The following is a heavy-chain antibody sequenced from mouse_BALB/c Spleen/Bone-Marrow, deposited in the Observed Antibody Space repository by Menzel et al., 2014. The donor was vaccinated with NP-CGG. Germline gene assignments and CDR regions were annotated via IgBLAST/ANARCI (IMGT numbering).Heavy chain of an antibody. Sequence: EVQLVESGGGLVKPGGALKLSCAASGFAFSSYDMSWVRQTPEKRLEWVAYISSGGGSTYCPDTVKGRFTISRDNAKNTLYLQMSSLKSEDTAMYYCARHYGYGARDYWGQGTSVTVSS. CDR3: ARHYGYGARDY. D-gene: IGHD1-2*01. V-gene: IGHV5-12-1*01. CDR2: ISSGGGST. CDR1: GFAFSSYD. J-gene: IGHJ4*01.